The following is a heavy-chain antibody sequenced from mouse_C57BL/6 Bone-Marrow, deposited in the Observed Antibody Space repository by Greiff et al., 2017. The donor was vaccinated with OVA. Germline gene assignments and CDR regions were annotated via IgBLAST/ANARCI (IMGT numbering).Heavy chain of an antibody. V-gene: IGHV5-6*01. CDR1: GFTFSSYG. D-gene: IGHD1-1*01. CDR3: ARHRYGSSSSFAY. Sequence: DVQLVESGGDLVKPGGSLKLSCAASGFTFSSYGMSWVRQTPDKRLEWVATISSGGSYTYYPDSVKGRFTISRDNAKNTLYLQMSSLKSEDTAMYYCARHRYGSSSSFAYWGQGTLVTVSA. CDR2: ISSGGSYT. J-gene: IGHJ3*01.